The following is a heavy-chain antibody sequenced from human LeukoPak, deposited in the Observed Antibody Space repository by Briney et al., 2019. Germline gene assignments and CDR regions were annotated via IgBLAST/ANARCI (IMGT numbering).Heavy chain of an antibody. CDR3: AKDRGDGYNNDFDY. CDR1: GFTFSRYY. J-gene: IGHJ4*02. D-gene: IGHD5-24*01. Sequence: PGGSLRLSCAASGFTFSRYYMHWVRQAPGKGLVWVSRINSDGSSTTYADSVKGRFTISRDNAKNTLYLQMNSLKVEDTAVYYCAKDRGDGYNNDFDYWGQGTLVTVSS. CDR2: INSDGSST. V-gene: IGHV3-74*01.